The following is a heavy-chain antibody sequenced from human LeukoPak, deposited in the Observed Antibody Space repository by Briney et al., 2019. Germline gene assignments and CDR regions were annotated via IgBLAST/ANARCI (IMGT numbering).Heavy chain of an antibody. V-gene: IGHV3-7*04. J-gene: IGHJ4*02. CDR3: ARGRYCSSTSCPLFDY. Sequence: GGSLRLSCAASGFIFTNYWMSWVRQAPGKGLEWVANIKQDGSEKYYVDSVKGRFTIYRDNAKNSLYLQMNSLRAEDTAVYYCARGRYCSSTSCPLFDYWGQGTLVTVSS. D-gene: IGHD2-2*01. CDR2: IKQDGSEK. CDR1: GFIFTNYW.